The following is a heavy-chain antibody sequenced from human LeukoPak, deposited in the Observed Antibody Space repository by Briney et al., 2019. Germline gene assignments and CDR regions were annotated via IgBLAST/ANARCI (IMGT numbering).Heavy chain of an antibody. CDR3: ARDSGSYRYLANLDY. CDR2: INPSGGST. D-gene: IGHD1-26*01. V-gene: IGHV1-46*01. Sequence: GASVKVSCKASGHTFTSYYMHWVRQAPGQGLEWMGIINPSGGSTSYAQKFQGRVTMTRDTSTSTVYMELSSLRSEDTAVYYCARDSGSYRYLANLDYWGQGTLVTVSS. J-gene: IGHJ4*02. CDR1: GHTFTSYY.